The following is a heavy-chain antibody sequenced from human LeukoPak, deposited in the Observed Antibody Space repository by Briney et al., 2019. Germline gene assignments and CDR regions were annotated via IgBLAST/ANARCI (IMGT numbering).Heavy chain of an antibody. CDR2: INYDGTST. V-gene: IGHV3-74*01. CDR3: AKDGLEMATFVSRFDRPYYFDC. CDR1: GFTFSSKTYW. Sequence: PGGSLRLSCAASGFTFSSKTYWMHWVRQAPGKGLVWVSRINYDGTSTNYADSVKGRFTISRDNARDTLYLHMNSLRAEDTAVYYCAKDGLEMATFVSRFDRPYYFDCWGQGTLVTVSS. J-gene: IGHJ4*02. D-gene: IGHD5-24*01.